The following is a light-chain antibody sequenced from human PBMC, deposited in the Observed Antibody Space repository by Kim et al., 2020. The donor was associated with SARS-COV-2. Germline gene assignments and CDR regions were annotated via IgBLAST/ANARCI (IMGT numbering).Light chain of an antibody. CDR1: QSVSRN. CDR3: QHYNRWPLT. V-gene: IGKV3-15*01. CDR2: DAS. J-gene: IGKJ4*01. Sequence: SVPPGERATLSCRASQSVSRNLAWYQQKPGQAPRLLIYDASTRATGIPARFSGSGSGTEFTLTISSLQSEDFAVYYCQHYNRWPLTFGGGTKVEI.